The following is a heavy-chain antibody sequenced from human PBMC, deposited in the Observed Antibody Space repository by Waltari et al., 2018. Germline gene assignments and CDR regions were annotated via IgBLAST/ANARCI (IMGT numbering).Heavy chain of an antibody. J-gene: IGHJ4*02. CDR3: ARLTTSVGLF. Sequence: EVQLLESVGGLVQPGGSLRLSCSASGFPFSTYAMTWVRQAPGKGLEWVSAISGSGDTIYYADSVKGRFTISRDNSKNTLYLQMNSLRAEDTAVYHCARLTTSVGLFWGQGTLVTVSS. CDR1: GFPFSTYA. D-gene: IGHD4-17*01. V-gene: IGHV3-23*01. CDR2: ISGSGDTI.